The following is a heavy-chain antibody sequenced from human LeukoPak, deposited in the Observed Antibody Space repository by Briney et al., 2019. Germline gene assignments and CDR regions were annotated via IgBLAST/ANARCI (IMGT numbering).Heavy chain of an antibody. CDR2: ISATGGST. Sequence: GGSLRLSCAASGFTFSSYAMHWVRQAPGKGLEWVSAISATGGSTYYADSVKGRFTISRDNSKNTLYLQINTLRAEDTAVYYCANRPLDYWGQGTLVTVSS. CDR3: ANRPLDY. J-gene: IGHJ4*02. CDR1: GFTFSSYA. V-gene: IGHV3-23*01.